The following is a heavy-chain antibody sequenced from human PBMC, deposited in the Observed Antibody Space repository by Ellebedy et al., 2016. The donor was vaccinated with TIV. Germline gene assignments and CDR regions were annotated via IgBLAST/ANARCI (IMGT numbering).Heavy chain of an antibody. Sequence: MPSETLSLTCTVSGGSISSYYWSWIRQPPGKGLEYIGYIYNSGSTNYNPSLKSRVPISVDTSKNHFSLTLSSVTAADPAVYYCARGRRDGYNYYFDYWGQGTLVTVSS. CDR3: ARGRRDGYNYYFDY. J-gene: IGHJ4*02. CDR1: GGSISSYY. CDR2: IYNSGST. V-gene: IGHV4-59*01. D-gene: IGHD5-24*01.